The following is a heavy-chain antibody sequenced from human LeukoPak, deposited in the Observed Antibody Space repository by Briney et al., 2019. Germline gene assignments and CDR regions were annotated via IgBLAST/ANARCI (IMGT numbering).Heavy chain of an antibody. D-gene: IGHD3-22*01. CDR2: FDPEDGET. CDR3: ATWHYYDSSDYYLADY. Sequence: ASVKVSCKVSGYTLTEFSMHWVRQAPGKGLEWMGGFDPEDGETIYAQELQGRVTMTKDTSTDTAYMELSSLRSEDTAVYYCATWHYYDSSDYYLADYWGQGTLVTVSS. V-gene: IGHV1-24*01. J-gene: IGHJ4*02. CDR1: GYTLTEFS.